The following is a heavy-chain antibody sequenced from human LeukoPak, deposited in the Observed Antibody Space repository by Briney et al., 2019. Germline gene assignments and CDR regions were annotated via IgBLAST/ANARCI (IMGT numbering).Heavy chain of an antibody. D-gene: IGHD4-17*01. J-gene: IGHJ4*02. CDR3: ARGPNYGTFDY. V-gene: IGHV3-74*01. CDR2: INSDGSST. CDR1: GFTFSSYW. Sequence: GGSLRLSCAASGFTFSSYWMHWVRQAPGKGLVWVSRINSDGSSTGYADSVKGRFTISRDNAKNTLYLQINSLRAEDTAVYYCARGPNYGTFDYWGQGTLVTVSS.